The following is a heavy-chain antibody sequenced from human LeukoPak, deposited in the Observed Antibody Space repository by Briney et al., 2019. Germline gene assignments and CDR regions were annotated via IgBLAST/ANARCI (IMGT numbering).Heavy chain of an antibody. V-gene: IGHV3-48*04. CDR3: TSRYCTTTNCYSFDF. J-gene: IGHJ3*01. CDR1: GFTFSSYA. Sequence: PGGSLRLSCAASGFTFSSYAMHWVRQGPAKGLECVAYSSTLSGTIFYADSVKGRFSISRDNAKNSLYLQMNSLRVEDTAVYYCTSRYCTTTNCYSFDFWGQGTMVTVSS. D-gene: IGHD2-2*01. CDR2: SSTLSGTI.